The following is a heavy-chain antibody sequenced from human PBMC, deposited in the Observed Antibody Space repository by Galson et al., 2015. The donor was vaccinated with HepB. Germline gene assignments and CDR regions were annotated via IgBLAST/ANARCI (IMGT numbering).Heavy chain of an antibody. CDR3: AKGAGNNNSRGD. CDR1: GFTFSADW. D-gene: IGHD1-14*01. Sequence: SLRLSCAASGFTFSADWMHWGRHAPGKGLVWVSRIDSAGSATAYADSVKGRFTISRDNAKNTLYLQMNSLRVEDTAVYYCAKGAGNNNSRGDWGQGTLVTVSS. CDR2: IDSAGSAT. V-gene: IGHV3-74*01. J-gene: IGHJ4*02.